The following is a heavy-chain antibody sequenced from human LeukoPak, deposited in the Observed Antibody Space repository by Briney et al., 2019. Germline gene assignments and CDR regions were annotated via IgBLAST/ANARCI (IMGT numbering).Heavy chain of an antibody. Sequence: SETLSLTCAVHGGSFSGYYWSWIRQPPGKGREWMGEINHSGSTNYNPSLKSRVTISVDTSKNQFSLKLSSVTAADTAVYYCAARSVVVVAATQDYWGQGTLVTVSS. CDR2: INHSGST. J-gene: IGHJ4*02. V-gene: IGHV4-34*01. CDR1: GGSFSGYY. CDR3: AARSVVVVAATQDY. D-gene: IGHD2-15*01.